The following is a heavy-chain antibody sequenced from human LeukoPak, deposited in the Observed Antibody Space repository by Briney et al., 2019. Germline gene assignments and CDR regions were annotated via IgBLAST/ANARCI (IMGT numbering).Heavy chain of an antibody. CDR3: ARGSSSSWGSFDY. CDR2: ISYDGSNK. Sequence: GGSLRLPCAASGFTFSSYAMHWVRQAPGKGLEWVAVISYDGSNKYYADSVKGRFTISRDNSKNTLYLQMNSLRAEDTAVYYCARGSSSSWGSFDYWGQGTLVTVSS. D-gene: IGHD6-6*01. J-gene: IGHJ4*02. CDR1: GFTFSSYA. V-gene: IGHV3-30*04.